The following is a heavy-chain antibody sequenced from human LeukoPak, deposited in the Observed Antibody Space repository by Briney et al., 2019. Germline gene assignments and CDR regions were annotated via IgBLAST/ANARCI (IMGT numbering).Heavy chain of an antibody. CDR1: GGSVGSDNSY. D-gene: IGHD3-10*01. V-gene: IGHV4-61*02. CDR3: ARGYYYRT. J-gene: IGHJ4*02. Sequence: PSETLSLTCTVSGGSVGSDNSYWNWIRQPAGKGLEWIGRIYADGSSTYNPSLKSRVTILVDTSKNQFSLRLTSMTAADTAVYYCARGYYYRTWGQGTLVTVSS. CDR2: IYADGSS.